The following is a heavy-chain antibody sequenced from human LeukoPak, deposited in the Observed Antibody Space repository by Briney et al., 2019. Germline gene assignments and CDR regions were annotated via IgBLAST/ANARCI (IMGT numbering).Heavy chain of an antibody. CDR1: GYTFTSYD. V-gene: IGHV1-8*03. J-gene: IGHJ5*02. Sequence: ASVKVSCKASGYTFTSYDINWVRQATGQGLEWMGWMNPNSGNTGYAQKFQGRVTITRNTSISTAYMELSSLRSEDTAVYYCARSIPNTSLKRITIFGVVVRAPWFDPWGQGTLVTVSS. CDR2: MNPNSGNT. D-gene: IGHD3-3*01. CDR3: ARSIPNTSLKRITIFGVVVRAPWFDP.